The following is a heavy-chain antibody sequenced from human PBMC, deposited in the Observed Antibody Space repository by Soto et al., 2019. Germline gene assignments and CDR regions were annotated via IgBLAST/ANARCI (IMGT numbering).Heavy chain of an antibody. CDR1: GGTFSSYT. V-gene: IGHV1-69*02. J-gene: IGHJ5*02. CDR3: ASQDCGGDCYSANWFDP. Sequence: QVQLVQSGAEVKKPGSSVKVSCKASGGTFSSYTISWVRQAPGQGLEWMGRIIPILGIANYAQKFQGRVTITADKSTSTAYMELSSLRSEDTAVYYCASQDCGGDCYSANWFDPWGQGTLVTVSS. CDR2: IIPILGIA. D-gene: IGHD2-21*02.